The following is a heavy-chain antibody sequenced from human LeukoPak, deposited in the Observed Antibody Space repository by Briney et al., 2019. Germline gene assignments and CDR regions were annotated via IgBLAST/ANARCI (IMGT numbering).Heavy chain of an antibody. Sequence: SETLSLTCTVSGGSISSYYWSWIRQPPGKGLEWIGYIYYSGSTNYNPSLKSRVTKSVDTSKNQFSLKLSSVTAADTAVYYCARVNYYGSGSYYYFDYWGQGTLVTVSS. D-gene: IGHD3-10*01. CDR1: GGSISSYY. V-gene: IGHV4-59*01. CDR3: ARVNYYGSGSYYYFDY. J-gene: IGHJ4*02. CDR2: IYYSGST.